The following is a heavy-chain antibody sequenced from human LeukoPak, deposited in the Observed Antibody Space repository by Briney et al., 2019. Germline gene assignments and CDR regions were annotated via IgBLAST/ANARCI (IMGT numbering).Heavy chain of an antibody. CDR1: GFTFSSYA. Sequence: GGSLRLSCAAFGFTFSSYAMSWVRQALGKGLEWVSAISGSGGSTYYADSVKGRFTISRDNSKNTLYLQMNSLRAEDTAVYYCAKSRNIVVVPAPSYGMDVWGQGTTVTVSS. V-gene: IGHV3-23*01. CDR3: AKSRNIVVVPAPSYGMDV. J-gene: IGHJ6*02. D-gene: IGHD2-2*01. CDR2: ISGSGGST.